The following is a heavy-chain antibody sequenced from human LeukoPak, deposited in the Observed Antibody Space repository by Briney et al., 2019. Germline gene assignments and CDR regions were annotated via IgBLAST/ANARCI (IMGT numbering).Heavy chain of an antibody. CDR1: GFTFSSYS. CDR2: ISSSSSYI. V-gene: IGHV3-21*01. D-gene: IGHD5-24*01. J-gene: IGHJ4*02. CDR3: ARDLATIGGLDY. Sequence: GGSLRLSCAASGFTFSSYSMNWVRQAPGKGLEWVSSISSSSSYIYYADSVKGRFTISRDNAKNSLYLQMNSLRAENTAVYYCARDLATIGGLDYWGQGTLVTVSS.